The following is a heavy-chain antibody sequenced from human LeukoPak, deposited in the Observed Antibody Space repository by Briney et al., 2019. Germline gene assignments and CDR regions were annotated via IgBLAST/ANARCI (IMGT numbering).Heavy chain of an antibody. CDR1: GFTFSSYA. CDR3: AKGNYDSSGHISSDY. Sequence: GGSLRLSCAASGFTFSSYAMSWVRQAPGKGLEWVSAISAGGATTHYADSVKGRFTISRDNSKNTLYLQMNSLRAEDTAVFYCAKGNYDSSGHISSDYWGQGTLVTVSS. D-gene: IGHD3-22*01. V-gene: IGHV3-23*01. CDR2: ISAGGATT. J-gene: IGHJ4*02.